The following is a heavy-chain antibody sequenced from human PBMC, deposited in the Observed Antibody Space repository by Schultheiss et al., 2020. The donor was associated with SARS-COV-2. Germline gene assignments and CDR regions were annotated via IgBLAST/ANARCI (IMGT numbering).Heavy chain of an antibody. CDR2: ITGSSSYI. D-gene: IGHD6-25*01. V-gene: IGHV3-21*01. J-gene: IGHJ6*02. CDR3: ARESGNYYGMDV. CDR1: GFTFSSYS. Sequence: GGSLRLSCAASGFTFSSYSIHWVRQAPGKGLEWVSSITGSSSYIYYADSVKGRFTISRDNAKNSLYLQMNSLRAEDTAVYYCARESGNYYGMDVWGQGTTVTVSS.